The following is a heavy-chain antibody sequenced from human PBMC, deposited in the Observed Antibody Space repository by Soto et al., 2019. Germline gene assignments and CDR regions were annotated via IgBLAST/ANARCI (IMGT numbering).Heavy chain of an antibody. D-gene: IGHD3-3*01. CDR1: GFTFSSYW. CDR3: ARNPNTIFGVVKWWFDP. Sequence: EVQLVESGGGLVQPGGSLRLSCAASGFTFSSYWMSWVRQAPGKGLEWVANIKQDGSEKYYVDSVKGRFTISRDNDKNSLYLQMNSLRAEDTAVYYCARNPNTIFGVVKWWFDPWGQGTLVTVSS. J-gene: IGHJ5*02. CDR2: IKQDGSEK. V-gene: IGHV3-7*01.